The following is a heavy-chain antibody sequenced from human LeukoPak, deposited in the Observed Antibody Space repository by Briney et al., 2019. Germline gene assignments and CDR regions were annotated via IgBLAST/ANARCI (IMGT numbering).Heavy chain of an antibody. CDR3: ATLSVAAADWDDDF. CDR2: ISSSGDST. CDR1: GFTFSNYG. V-gene: IGHV3-23*01. D-gene: IGHD6-13*01. J-gene: IGHJ4*02. Sequence: GGSLRLSCAASGFTFSNYGMSWVRQAPGKGLEWVPGISSSGDSTYYADSVKGRFAISRDNSKSTLHLQMNSLRAEDTAVYYCATLSVAAADWDDDFWGQGTLLTVSS.